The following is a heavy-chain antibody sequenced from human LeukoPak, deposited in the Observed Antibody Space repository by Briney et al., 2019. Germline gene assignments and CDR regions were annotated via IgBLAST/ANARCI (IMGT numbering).Heavy chain of an antibody. J-gene: IGHJ5*02. V-gene: IGHV1-8*01. CDR3: ARGAVVVAGNWFDP. CDR1: GYTFTSYD. Sequence: ASVKVSCKASGYTFTSYDINWVRQATGQGLEWMGWMNPNSGNTGYAQKFQGRVTMTRNTSISTAYMELSSLRSEDTAVYYCARGAVVVAGNWFDPWGQGTLVPVSS. CDR2: MNPNSGNT. D-gene: IGHD6-19*01.